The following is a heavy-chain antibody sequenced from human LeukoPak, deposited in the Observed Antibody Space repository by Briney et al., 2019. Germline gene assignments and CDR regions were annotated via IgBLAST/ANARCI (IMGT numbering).Heavy chain of an antibody. V-gene: IGHV3-21*01. CDR3: ASLSRHYDFWSGQDDY. D-gene: IGHD3-3*01. Sequence: PGGSLRLSCAASGFTFDDYGLNWVRQAPGKGLEWVSSISSSSSYIYYADSVKGRFTISRDNAKNSLYLQMNSLRAEDTAVYYCASLSRHYDFWSGQDDYWGQGTLVTVSS. CDR2: ISSSSSYI. CDR1: GFTFDDYG. J-gene: IGHJ4*02.